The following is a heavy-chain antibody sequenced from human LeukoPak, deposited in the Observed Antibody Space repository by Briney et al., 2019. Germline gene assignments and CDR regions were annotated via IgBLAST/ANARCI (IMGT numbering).Heavy chain of an antibody. CDR2: IYTSGST. J-gene: IGHJ4*02. V-gene: IGHV4-61*02. CDR3: ASGIDY. D-gene: IGHD1-26*01. CDR1: GGSISSGSYY. Sequence: SQTLSLTCTVSGGSISSGSYYWSWIRQPAGKGLEWIGRIYTSGSTNYNPSLKSRVTISVDTSKNQFSLKLSSVTAADTAGYYCASGIDYWGRGTLVTVPS.